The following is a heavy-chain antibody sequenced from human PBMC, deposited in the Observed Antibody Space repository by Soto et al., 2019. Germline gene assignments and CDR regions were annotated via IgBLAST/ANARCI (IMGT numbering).Heavy chain of an antibody. V-gene: IGHV3-33*01. J-gene: IGHJ4*02. Sequence: GCSLRLSCAAAGFSFSSYGMHWVRQAPGKGLEWVAVIWYDGSNKYYADSVKGRFTISRDNSKNTLYLQMNSLRAEDTAVYYCARDYPEEHQLVLNYFDYWGQGTLVTASS. CDR2: IWYDGSNK. CDR3: ARDYPEEHQLVLNYFDY. D-gene: IGHD6-13*01. CDR1: GFSFSSYG.